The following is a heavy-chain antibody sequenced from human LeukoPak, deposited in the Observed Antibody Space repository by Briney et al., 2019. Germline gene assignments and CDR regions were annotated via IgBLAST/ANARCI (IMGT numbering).Heavy chain of an antibody. CDR1: GYTFTNYY. Sequence: ASVKVSCKASGYTFTNYYMHWVRQAPGQGLEWMGWIDPHSGATNYAQMFQGRVTMTRDTSISTAFVDLSSLRSDDTAVYYCAPSANYFYFDYWGQGTLVTVSS. CDR3: APSANYFYFDY. J-gene: IGHJ4*02. V-gene: IGHV1-2*02. D-gene: IGHD4/OR15-4a*01. CDR2: IDPHSGAT.